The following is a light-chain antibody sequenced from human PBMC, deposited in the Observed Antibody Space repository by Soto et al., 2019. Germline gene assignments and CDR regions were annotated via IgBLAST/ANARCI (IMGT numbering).Light chain of an antibody. CDR3: AAWDDSVNGFYV. CDR1: SSNIGSNT. V-gene: IGLV1-44*01. J-gene: IGLJ1*01. Sequence: QSVLTQPPSASGTPLQRVTISCSGSSSNIGSNTVNWYQQLPGTAPKLLIYSNNQRPSGVPDRFSGSKSGTSASLAISGLQSEDEADYYCAAWDDSVNGFYVFGTGTKVTVL. CDR2: SNN.